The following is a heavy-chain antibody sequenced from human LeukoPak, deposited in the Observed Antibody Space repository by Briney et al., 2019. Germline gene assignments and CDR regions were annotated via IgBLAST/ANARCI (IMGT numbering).Heavy chain of an antibody. V-gene: IGHV1-2*06. J-gene: IGHJ3*02. CDR1: GYTFTAYY. D-gene: IGHD3-22*01. CDR3: ARVRDSTGYYHRDAFNI. CDR2: INPHSGGA. Sequence: ASVKVSCKASGYTFTAYYMHWVRQAPGQGLEWMGRINPHSGGANYAQKFRGRVTMTRDTSISTAYLELSRLRSDDTAVYFCARVRDSTGYYHRDAFNIWGQGTLVTVSS.